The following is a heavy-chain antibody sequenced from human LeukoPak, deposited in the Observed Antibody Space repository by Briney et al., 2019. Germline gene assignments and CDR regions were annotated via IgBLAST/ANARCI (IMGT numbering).Heavy chain of an antibody. V-gene: IGHV1-2*02. Sequence: GASVKVSCKASGYTFTGYYMHWVRQAPGQGLELMGWINPNSGGTNYAQKFQGRVTMTRDTSISTAYMELSRLRSDDTAVYYCARDHGTMVRGVIRPYYYYGMDVWGQGTTVTVSS. CDR1: GYTFTGYY. J-gene: IGHJ6*02. CDR2: INPNSGGT. CDR3: ARDHGTMVRGVIRPYYYYGMDV. D-gene: IGHD3-10*01.